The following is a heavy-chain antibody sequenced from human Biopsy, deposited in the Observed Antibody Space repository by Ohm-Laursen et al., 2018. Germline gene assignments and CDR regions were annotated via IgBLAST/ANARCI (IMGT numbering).Heavy chain of an antibody. CDR2: IYYSGCT. J-gene: IGHJ6*02. Sequence: GTLSLTCTVSGGSISSDYWSWIRQTPGKGLEWIGYIYYSGCTNYNPSVKSRVTISVDTSKNQFSLRLNSATAVDTAVYYCARATNSTGWPYYYFYGMDVWGQGTTVTVSS. D-gene: IGHD2/OR15-2a*01. CDR3: ARATNSTGWPYYYFYGMDV. CDR1: GGSISSDY. V-gene: IGHV4-59*01.